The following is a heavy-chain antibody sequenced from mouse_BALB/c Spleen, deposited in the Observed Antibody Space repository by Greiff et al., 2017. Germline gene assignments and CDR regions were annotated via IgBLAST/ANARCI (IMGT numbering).Heavy chain of an antibody. CDR1: GFTFSSYA. CDR2: ISSGGSYT. V-gene: IGHV5-9-4*01. J-gene: IGHJ4*01. CDR3: ARLYYGIHYAMDY. Sequence: EVQRVESGGGLVKPGGSLKLSCAASGFTFSSYAMSWVRQSPEKRLEWVAEISSGGSYTYYPDTVTGRFTISRDNAKNTLYLEMSSLRSEDTAMYYCARLYYGIHYAMDYWGQGTSVTVSS. D-gene: IGHD2-1*01.